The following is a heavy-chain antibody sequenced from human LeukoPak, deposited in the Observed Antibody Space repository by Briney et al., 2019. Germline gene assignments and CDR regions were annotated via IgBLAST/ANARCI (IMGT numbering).Heavy chain of an antibody. CDR3: AKESIRILRTAAAARAITGRVDY. CDR1: GFTFSSYA. Sequence: AGSLTLSCAASGFTFSSYAMSWVRQAPGKGLEWVSAISGSGGTTYYADSMKGLFTISRDNSKNTLYLQMNSLRAEDTAVYYCAKESIRILRTAAAARAITGRVDYWGQGTLVTVSS. D-gene: IGHD1-20*01. CDR2: ISGSGGTT. V-gene: IGHV3-23*01. J-gene: IGHJ4*02.